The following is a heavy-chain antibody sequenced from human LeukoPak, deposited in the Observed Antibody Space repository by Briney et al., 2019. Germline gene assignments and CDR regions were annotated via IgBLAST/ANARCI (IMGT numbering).Heavy chain of an antibody. CDR1: GYTFTDYY. CDR3: ASGAAAGRYYYYYYYMDV. Sequence: ASVKVSCKASGYTFTDYYIHWVRQAPGQGLEWMGWINPNSGGTNYAQKFQGRVTMTRDTSISTAYMELSRLRSDDTAVYYCASGAAAGRYYYYYYYMDVWGKGTTVTVSS. V-gene: IGHV1-2*02. J-gene: IGHJ6*03. D-gene: IGHD6-13*01. CDR2: INPNSGGT.